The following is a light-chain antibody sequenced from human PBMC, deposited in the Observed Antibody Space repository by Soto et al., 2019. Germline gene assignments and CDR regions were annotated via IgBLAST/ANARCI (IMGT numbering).Light chain of an antibody. J-gene: IGKJ1*01. Sequence: DIEMTQSPSTLSASVGDRVTITCRASQSVMSWLAWHQQKPGKAPKLLIYKASTLESGVPSRFSGSGSGTEFTLTISSLQPDDSATYYCQQYNGLPTWTFGQGTKVEMK. V-gene: IGKV1-5*03. CDR3: QQYNGLPTWT. CDR2: KAS. CDR1: QSVMSW.